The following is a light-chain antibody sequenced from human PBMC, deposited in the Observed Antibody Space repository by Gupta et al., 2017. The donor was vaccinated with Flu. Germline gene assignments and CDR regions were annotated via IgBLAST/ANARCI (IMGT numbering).Light chain of an antibody. CDR2: KGS. Sequence: DVVMTQSPLSLPVTLGQPASISCRSSQSLVHSDGNTYLNWFQQRPGQSPRRLIYKGSNGDSGVPDRFSGSGSGTDFTLQISRVEAEDFGVYSCMQGKHWPWTFGQGTKAEIK. V-gene: IGKV2-30*02. CDR1: QSLVHSDGNTY. J-gene: IGKJ1*01. CDR3: MQGKHWPWT.